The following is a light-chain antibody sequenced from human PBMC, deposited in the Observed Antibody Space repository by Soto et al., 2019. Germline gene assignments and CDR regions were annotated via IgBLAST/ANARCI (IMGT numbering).Light chain of an antibody. V-gene: IGKV1-9*01. J-gene: IGKJ3*01. Sequence: DIQLTQSPSFLSASVGDRVTITCRASQGISSYLAWYQQKPGKAPKLLIYAASTLQSGVPSRFSGSGSGTEFTLTISSLQPEDFATYYCQQLNSCPLITFGPGTKVDIK. CDR3: QQLNSCPLIT. CDR2: AAS. CDR1: QGISSY.